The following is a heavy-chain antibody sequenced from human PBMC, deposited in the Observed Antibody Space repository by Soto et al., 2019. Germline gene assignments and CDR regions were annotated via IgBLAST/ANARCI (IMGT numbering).Heavy chain of an antibody. Sequence: PSETLSLTCTVSGGSLSNYYWSWTRQPPGKGLEWIGYIYYAGSTTYNPSLKSRVTISLDTSKNQVYLKLDSVTAADTAVYYCARLGGYYQALDSWGKGTLVTVSS. CDR2: IYYAGST. CDR3: ARLGGYYQALDS. D-gene: IGHD3-22*01. J-gene: IGHJ4*02. V-gene: IGHV4-59*08. CDR1: GGSLSNYY.